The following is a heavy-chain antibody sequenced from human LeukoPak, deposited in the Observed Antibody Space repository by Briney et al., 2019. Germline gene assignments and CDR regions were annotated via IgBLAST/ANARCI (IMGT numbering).Heavy chain of an antibody. Sequence: PGGSLRLSCAASGFTFDDYGMSWVRQAPGKGLEWVSGINWNGGSTGYADSVKGRFTISRDNAKNSLYLRMNSLRAEDTALYYCARVSEGNNSYYYYYYMDVWGKGTTVTVSS. CDR3: ARVSEGNNSYYYYYYMDV. V-gene: IGHV3-20*04. J-gene: IGHJ6*03. CDR2: INWNGGST. D-gene: IGHD1/OR15-1a*01. CDR1: GFTFDDYG.